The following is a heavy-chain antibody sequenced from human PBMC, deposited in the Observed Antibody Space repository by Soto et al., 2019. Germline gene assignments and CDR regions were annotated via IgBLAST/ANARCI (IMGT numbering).Heavy chain of an antibody. D-gene: IGHD3-22*01. CDR1: GYSFTSYW. CDR3: ARHLTKYYYDSSGSAPEQYYSYGMDV. Sequence: GESLKISCKGSGYSFTSYWIGWVRQMPGKGLEWMGIIYPGDSDTRYSPSFQGQVTISADKSISTAYLQWSSLKASDTAMYYCARHLTKYYYDSSGSAPEQYYSYGMDVWGQGTTVTLSS. CDR2: IYPGDSDT. V-gene: IGHV5-51*01. J-gene: IGHJ6*02.